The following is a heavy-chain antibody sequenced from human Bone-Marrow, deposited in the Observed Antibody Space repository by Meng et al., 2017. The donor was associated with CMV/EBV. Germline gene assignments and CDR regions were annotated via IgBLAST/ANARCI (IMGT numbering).Heavy chain of an antibody. J-gene: IGHJ1*01. CDR3: EGSLALHN. CDR1: GFTFSSYA. D-gene: IGHD2-21*01. CDR2: ISYDGSNK. V-gene: IGHV3-30*04. Sequence: GESLKISCAASGFTFSSYAMHWVRQAPGKGLEWVAVISYDGSNKYYADSVKGRFTISRDNSKNTLYLQMNSLRAEDTAVYYCEGSLALHNWGHGTLVTVSS.